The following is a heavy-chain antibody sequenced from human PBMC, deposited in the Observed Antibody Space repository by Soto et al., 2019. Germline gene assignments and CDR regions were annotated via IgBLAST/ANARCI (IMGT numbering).Heavy chain of an antibody. D-gene: IGHD6-19*01. CDR2: ISSSSSYI. CDR1: GFTFSSYS. V-gene: IGHV3-21*01. J-gene: IGHJ4*02. CDR3: ARDGPIAVSYF. Sequence: GGSLRLSCAASGFTFSSYSMNWARQAPGKGLEWVSSISSSSSYIYYADSVKGRFTISRDNAKNSLYLQMNSLRAEDTAVYYCARDGPIAVSYFWGQRSFVTVSS.